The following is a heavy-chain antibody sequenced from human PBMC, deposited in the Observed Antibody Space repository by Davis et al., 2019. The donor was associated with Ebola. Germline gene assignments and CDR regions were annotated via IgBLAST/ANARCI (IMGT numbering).Heavy chain of an antibody. CDR3: ASEGPRGAYYYGMDV. Sequence: GGSLRLSCAASGFTVSSNYMSWVRQAPGKGLEWVSVIYSGGSTYYADSVKGRFIISRGNSKNTLYLQMNSLRAEDTAVYYCASEGPRGAYYYGMDVWGQGTTVTVSS. CDR1: GFTVSSNY. D-gene: IGHD3-10*01. CDR2: IYSGGST. V-gene: IGHV3-66*01. J-gene: IGHJ6*02.